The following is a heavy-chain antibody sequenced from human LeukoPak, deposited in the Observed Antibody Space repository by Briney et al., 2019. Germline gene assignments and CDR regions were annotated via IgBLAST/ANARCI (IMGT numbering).Heavy chain of an antibody. V-gene: IGHV1-8*02. CDR3: ARGGFLEWLLRTTYYYYGMDV. Sequence: GASVKVSCKASGGTLSNYAISWVRQAPGQGLEWMGWMNPNSGNTGYAQKFQGRVTMTRNTSISTAYMELSSLRSEDTAVYYCARGGFLEWLLRTTYYYYGMDVWGQGTTVTVSS. J-gene: IGHJ6*02. CDR1: GGTLSNYA. CDR2: MNPNSGNT. D-gene: IGHD3-3*01.